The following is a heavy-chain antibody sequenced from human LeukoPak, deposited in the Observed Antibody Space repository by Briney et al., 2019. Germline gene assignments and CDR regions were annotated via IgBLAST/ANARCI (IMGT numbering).Heavy chain of an antibody. V-gene: IGHV1-18*01. CDR2: ISAYNGNT. CDR3: ARRSSGWLGAHDY. CDR1: GYTFTSYG. J-gene: IGHJ4*02. Sequence: ASVKLSCKASGYTFTSYGITWVRQAPGQGPERMGWISAYNGNTNYAQKLQGRVTMTTDTSTSTAYMELRSLRSDDTAVYYCARRSSGWLGAHDYWGQGTLVTVSS. D-gene: IGHD6-19*01.